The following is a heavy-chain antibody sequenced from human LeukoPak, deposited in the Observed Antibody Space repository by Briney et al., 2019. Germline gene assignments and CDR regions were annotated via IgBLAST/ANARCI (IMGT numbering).Heavy chain of an antibody. J-gene: IGHJ6*02. CDR2: IYHSGST. CDR1: GGSISSSNW. V-gene: IGHV4-4*02. D-gene: IGHD2-15*01. CDR3: ARGVVHTARYYYYGMDV. Sequence: SGTRSLTCAVSGGSISSSNWWSWVRQPPGKGLEWIGEIYHSGSTNYNPSLKSRVTISVDKSKNQFSLKLSSVTAADTAVYYCARGVVHTARYYYYGMDVWGQGTTVTVSS.